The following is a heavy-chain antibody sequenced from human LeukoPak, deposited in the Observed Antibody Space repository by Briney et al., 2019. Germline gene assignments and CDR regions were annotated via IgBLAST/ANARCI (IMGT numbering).Heavy chain of an antibody. CDR2: ISASGAGT. CDR3: AKDSGNSGWYVDN. D-gene: IGHD6-19*01. CDR1: GFTFSNYA. Sequence: GVSQRLSCAASGFTFSNYAMRWFRRAPGKGLEWVSSISASGAGTYYADSVKGRFTISRDNSKNTVYLQMSSLRAEDTAVYYCAKDSGNSGWYVDNWGQGTLVTVSS. J-gene: IGHJ4*02. V-gene: IGHV3-23*01.